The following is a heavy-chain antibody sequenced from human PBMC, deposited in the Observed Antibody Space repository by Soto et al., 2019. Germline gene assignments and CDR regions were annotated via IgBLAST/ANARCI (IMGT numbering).Heavy chain of an antibody. CDR3: ARHAIESIAAAGDYYYYYMDV. CDR1: GYSFTSYW. V-gene: IGHV5-51*01. Sequence: EVQLVQSGAEVKKPGESLKISCKGSGYSFTSYWIGWVRQMPGKGLEWMGIIYPGDSDTRYSPSFQGQVTISADKSISTAYLQWSSLKASDTAMYYCARHAIESIAAAGDYYYYYMDVWGKGTTVTVSS. CDR2: IYPGDSDT. J-gene: IGHJ6*03. D-gene: IGHD6-13*01.